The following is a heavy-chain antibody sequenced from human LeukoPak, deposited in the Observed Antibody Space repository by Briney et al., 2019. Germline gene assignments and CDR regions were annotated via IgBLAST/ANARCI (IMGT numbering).Heavy chain of an antibody. Sequence: GGSLRLSCAASGFTVSSNYMSWVRQAPGKGLEWVSVIYSGGTTNYADSVKGRFTISKDNSKNTLFLQMNSLRAEDTAVYYCARGGYSSSWYHFDYWGQGTLVTVSS. CDR3: ARGGYSSSWYHFDY. CDR2: IYSGGTT. CDR1: GFTVSSNY. J-gene: IGHJ4*02. V-gene: IGHV3-53*01. D-gene: IGHD6-13*01.